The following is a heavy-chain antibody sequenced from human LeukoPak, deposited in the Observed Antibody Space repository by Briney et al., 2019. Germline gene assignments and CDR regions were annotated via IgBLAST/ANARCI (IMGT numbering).Heavy chain of an antibody. V-gene: IGHV3-48*03. CDR2: ISSSGSTI. CDR1: GFTFSSSE. Sequence: GGSLRLSCAASGFTFSSSEMNWVRQAPGKGLEWVSYISSSGSTIYYADSVKGRFTISRDNAKNSLYLQMNSLRAEDTAVYYCARGYDYGGNVNYWGQGTLVTVSS. D-gene: IGHD4-23*01. J-gene: IGHJ4*02. CDR3: ARGYDYGGNVNY.